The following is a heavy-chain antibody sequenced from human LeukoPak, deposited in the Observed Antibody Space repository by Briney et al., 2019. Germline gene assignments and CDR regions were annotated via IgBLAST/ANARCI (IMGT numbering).Heavy chain of an antibody. J-gene: IGHJ3*02. D-gene: IGHD6-19*01. CDR2: ISWNSGSI. Sequence: GGSLRLSCAASGFTFDNYAMHWVRQAPGKGLGGVSGISWNSGSIGYADSVKGRFTITRDNAKNSLYLQMNSLRAEDTALYYCAKDSGSSGWYGDAFDIWGQGTMVTVSS. CDR3: AKDSGSSGWYGDAFDI. CDR1: GFTFDNYA. V-gene: IGHV3-9*01.